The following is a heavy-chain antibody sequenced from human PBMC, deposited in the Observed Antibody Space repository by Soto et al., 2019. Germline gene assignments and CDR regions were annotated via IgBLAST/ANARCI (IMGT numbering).Heavy chain of an antibody. J-gene: IGHJ4*02. CDR2: ISAYNGNT. D-gene: IGHD3-22*01. CDR3: ARQARYYYDSSGYYPPYY. CDR1: GYTFTNYG. V-gene: IGHV1-18*01. Sequence: ASVKVSCKASGYTFTNYGISWVRQAPGQGLEWMGWISAYNGNTNYAQKLQGRVTMTTDTSTSTAYMELRSLRSDDTAVYYCARQARYYYDSSGYYPPYYWGQGTLVTVSS.